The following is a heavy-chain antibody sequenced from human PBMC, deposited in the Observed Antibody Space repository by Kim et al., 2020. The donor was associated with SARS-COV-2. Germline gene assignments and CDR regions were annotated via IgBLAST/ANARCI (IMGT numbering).Heavy chain of an antibody. CDR1: GFTFSSYA. J-gene: IGHJ4*02. V-gene: IGHV3-23*01. Sequence: GGSLRLSCAASGFTFSSYAMSWVRQAPGKGLEWVSTVSSSGFGTYYAGSVKGRFTISRDNSKNTLYLQLNSLRAEDTAIYYCAKDKVVGATMPACDNWGQGTLVTVSS. CDR2: VSSSGFGT. D-gene: IGHD1-26*01. CDR3: AKDKVVGATMPACDN.